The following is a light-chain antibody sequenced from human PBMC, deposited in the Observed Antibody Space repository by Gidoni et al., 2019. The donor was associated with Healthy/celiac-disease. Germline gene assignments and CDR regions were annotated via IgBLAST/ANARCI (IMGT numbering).Light chain of an antibody. CDR1: QSISSW. V-gene: IGKV1-5*03. CDR3: QQYNSYLT. CDR2: KAS. J-gene: IGKJ5*01. Sequence: IQMTQSPSTLSASVGDRVTITCRASQSISSWLAWYQQKPGKAPKLLIYKASSLESGVPSRFSGSGSGTEFTLTISRLQPDDFATYYCQQYNSYLTFGQGKRLEIK.